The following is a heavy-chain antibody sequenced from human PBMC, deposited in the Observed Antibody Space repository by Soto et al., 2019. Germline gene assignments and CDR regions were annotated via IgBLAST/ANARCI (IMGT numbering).Heavy chain of an antibody. CDR3: ARDQGYCSSTSCSSFDY. J-gene: IGHJ4*02. D-gene: IGHD2-2*01. V-gene: IGHV1-18*04. Sequence: QDQLVQSGAEVKKPGASVKVSCKASGYTFTSYGISWVRQAPGQGLEWMGWISAYNGNTNYAQKLQGRVTMTTDTSTSTAYMELRSLRSDDTAVYYCARDQGYCSSTSCSSFDYWGQGTLVTVSS. CDR1: GYTFTSYG. CDR2: ISAYNGNT.